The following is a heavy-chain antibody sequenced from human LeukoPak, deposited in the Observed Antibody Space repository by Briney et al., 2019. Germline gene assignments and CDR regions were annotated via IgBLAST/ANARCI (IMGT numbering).Heavy chain of an antibody. D-gene: IGHD3-16*01. CDR3: ARDRGRGGLSSAFDF. V-gene: IGHV1-2*04. CDR2: INPNSGGT. Sequence: ASVKVSCKASGYTFTGYYMHWVRQAPGQGLEWIGWINPNSGGTNYAQKFQGWVTMTRDTSINTAYMQLRRQISDDSAVYYCARDRGRGGLSSAFDFWGQGTMVTVSS. J-gene: IGHJ3*01. CDR1: GYTFTGYY.